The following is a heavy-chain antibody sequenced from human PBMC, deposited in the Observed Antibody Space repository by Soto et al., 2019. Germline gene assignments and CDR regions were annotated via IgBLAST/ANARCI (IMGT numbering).Heavy chain of an antibody. D-gene: IGHD3-3*01. Sequence: ASVKVSCKASGYTFTSYDINWVRQATGQGLEWMGWMNPNSGNTGYAQKFQGRVTMTRNTSISTAYMELSSLRSEDTAVYYCARGRGLRWLSNNRYKWFDPWGQGTLVTVSS. CDR1: GYTFTSYD. J-gene: IGHJ5*02. V-gene: IGHV1-8*01. CDR3: ARGRGLRWLSNNRYKWFDP. CDR2: MNPNSGNT.